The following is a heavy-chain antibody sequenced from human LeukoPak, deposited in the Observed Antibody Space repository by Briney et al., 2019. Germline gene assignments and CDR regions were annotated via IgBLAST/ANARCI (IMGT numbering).Heavy chain of an antibody. CDR2: ISSSGSTI. CDR3: ARDPYSSSWPYYYYYGMDV. J-gene: IGHJ6*02. CDR1: GFTFSDYY. D-gene: IGHD6-13*01. Sequence: GGSLRLSCAASGFTFSDYYMSWIRQAPGKGLEWVSYISSSGSTIYYADSVKGRFTISRDNAKNSLYLQMNSLRAEDTAVYYCARDPYSSSWPYYYYYGMDVWGQGTTVTVSS. V-gene: IGHV3-11*04.